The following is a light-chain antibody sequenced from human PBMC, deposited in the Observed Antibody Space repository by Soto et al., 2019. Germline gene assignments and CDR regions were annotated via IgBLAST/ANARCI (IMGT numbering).Light chain of an antibody. V-gene: IGLV2-14*03. CDR2: EVI. CDR1: DSDVGGYNY. Sequence: QSALTQPASVSGSPGQSITISCTRTDSDVGGYNYVSWYQQHPGRAPKLMIYEVINRPSGVSNRFSGSKSANTASLTISGLQAEDEADYYCSSYTSSRTLVFGGGTKLTVL. CDR3: SSYTSSRTLV. J-gene: IGLJ3*02.